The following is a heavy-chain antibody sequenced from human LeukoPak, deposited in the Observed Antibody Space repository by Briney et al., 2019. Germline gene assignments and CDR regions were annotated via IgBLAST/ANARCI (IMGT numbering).Heavy chain of an antibody. V-gene: IGHV5-51*01. Sequence: GESLKISCKGSGYSFTSYWIGWVRQMPGEGLEWMGIIYPGDSDTRYSPSFQGQVTISADKSISTAYLQWSSLKASDTAMYYCARGYCSGGSCYEDWFDPWGQGTLVTVSS. CDR3: ARGYCSGGSCYEDWFDP. CDR2: IYPGDSDT. D-gene: IGHD2-15*01. CDR1: GYSFTSYW. J-gene: IGHJ5*02.